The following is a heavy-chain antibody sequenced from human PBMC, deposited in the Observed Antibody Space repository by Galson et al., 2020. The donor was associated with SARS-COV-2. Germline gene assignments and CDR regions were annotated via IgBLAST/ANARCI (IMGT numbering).Heavy chain of an antibody. CDR2: ISRSGSTI. CDR1: GFTFSDYY. D-gene: IGHD6-13*01. Sequence: NSGGSLRLSCAASGFTFSDYYMSWIRQAPGKGLEWVSYISRSGSTIYYADSVKGRFTISRDNAKNSLYLQMNSLRAEDTAVYYCARSVEKAAAVGYWGQGTLVTVSS. V-gene: IGHV3-11*04. J-gene: IGHJ4*02. CDR3: ARSVEKAAAVGY.